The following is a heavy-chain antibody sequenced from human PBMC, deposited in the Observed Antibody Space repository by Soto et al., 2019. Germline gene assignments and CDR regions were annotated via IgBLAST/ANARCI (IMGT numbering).Heavy chain of an antibody. V-gene: IGHV3-23*01. CDR2: ISGSGGST. D-gene: IGHD3-22*01. CDR1: GFTFSSYA. J-gene: IGHJ5*02. Sequence: EVQLLESGGGLVQPGGSLRLSCAASGFTFSSYAMSWVRQAPGKGLEWVSAISGSGGSTYYADSVKGRFTISRDNSKNTLYLQMNSLRAEDTAVYYCAKDQVIPFDNSQRGFDPWGQGTLVTVSS. CDR3: AKDQVIPFDNSQRGFDP.